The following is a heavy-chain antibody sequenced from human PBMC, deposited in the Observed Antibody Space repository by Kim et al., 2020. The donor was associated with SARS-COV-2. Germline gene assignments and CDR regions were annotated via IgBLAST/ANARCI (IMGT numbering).Heavy chain of an antibody. V-gene: IGHV3-11*05. Sequence: KGRLTISRDNAKNSLYLQMNSLRAEDTAVYYCARDGQQWLGGYYYYGMDVWGQGTTVTVSS. J-gene: IGHJ6*02. CDR3: ARDGQQWLGGYYYYGMDV. D-gene: IGHD6-19*01.